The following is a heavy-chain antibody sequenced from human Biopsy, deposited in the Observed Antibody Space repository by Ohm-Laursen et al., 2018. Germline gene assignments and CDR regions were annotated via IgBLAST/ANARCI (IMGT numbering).Heavy chain of an antibody. CDR1: GFTLSSFG. J-gene: IGHJ1*01. CDR2: TWSGRDDI. V-gene: IGHV3-33*01. D-gene: IGHD3-9*01. CDR3: TRDDDATGHYSYFQH. Sequence: SLTLSCTASGFTLSSFGMHWVRQAPGKGLEWVAVTWSGRDDIYYADSVKGRFTISRDNSKNTVYLQMNSLRVEDTAVYFCTRDDDATGHYSYFQHWGQGSLVTVSS.